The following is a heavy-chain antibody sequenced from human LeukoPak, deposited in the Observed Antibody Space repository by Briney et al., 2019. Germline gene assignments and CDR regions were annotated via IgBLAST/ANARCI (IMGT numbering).Heavy chain of an antibody. CDR3: AGDETYTDGWGASTGGRKENYLDY. CDR1: GGSISSNGYY. D-gene: IGHD3-10*01. CDR2: IYYGRST. J-gene: IGHJ4*02. V-gene: IGHV4-39*07. Sequence: SETLSLTCTVSGGSISSNGYYWGWLRQPPGKGLEWIVTIYYGRSTYYNPSLKSRVTISVNSSKNQFSLMLSFVTAAAPAMYFCAGDETYTDGWGASTGGRKENYLDYWGQGIMVTVSS.